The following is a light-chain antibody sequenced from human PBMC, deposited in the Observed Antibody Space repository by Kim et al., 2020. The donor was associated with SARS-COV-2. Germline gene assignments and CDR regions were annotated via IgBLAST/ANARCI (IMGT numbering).Light chain of an antibody. V-gene: IGLV3-19*01. J-gene: IGLJ2*01. CDR1: SVKSVY. Sequence: ALVNTVRMTSQGDSVKSVYASWYHQKPGQAPVLVSYGKNIRSSGIPERFSGASSGNTASLTIDGAQAEDEADYYCNSRDSSGNHVVFGGGTQLTVL. CDR3: NSRDSSGNHVV. CDR2: GKN.